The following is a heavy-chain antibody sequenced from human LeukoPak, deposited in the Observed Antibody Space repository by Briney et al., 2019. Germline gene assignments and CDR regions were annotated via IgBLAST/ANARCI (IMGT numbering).Heavy chain of an antibody. CDR1: GYTFTGYY. CDR3: ARGEAYSSSWYGY. Sequence: GASVKVSCKASGYTFTGYYMHWVRQAPGQGLEGMGWINPNSGGRNYAQTFQGRVTMTRDTSISTAYMELSRLRSDDTAVYYCARGEAYSSSWYGYWGQGTLVTVSS. CDR2: INPNSGGR. V-gene: IGHV1-2*02. D-gene: IGHD6-13*01. J-gene: IGHJ4*02.